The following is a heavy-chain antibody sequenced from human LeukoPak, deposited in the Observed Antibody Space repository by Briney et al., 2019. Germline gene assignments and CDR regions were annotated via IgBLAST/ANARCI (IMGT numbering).Heavy chain of an antibody. J-gene: IGHJ4*02. CDR2: IKEDGTET. CDR3: AKEGRSLQTY. D-gene: IGHD5-24*01. CDR1: GFMFSSNW. V-gene: IGHV3-7*03. Sequence: GGSLRLPCAASGFMFSSNWMSWVRLAPGKGLEWVANIKEDGTETYYVGSVKGRFTISRDNAKNSLYLQMNSLRVEDTAVYYCAKEGRSLQTYWGQGTLVTVSS.